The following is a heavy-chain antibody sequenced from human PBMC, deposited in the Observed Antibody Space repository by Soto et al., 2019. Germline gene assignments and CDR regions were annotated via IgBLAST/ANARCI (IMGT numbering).Heavy chain of an antibody. V-gene: IGHV1-3*01. Sequence: ASVKVSCKASGYTFTSYARRWVRQAPGQRLEWMGWINAGNGNTKCSQKFQDRVTITRDTSASTAYMELSSLRSEDTAVYYCARGESVVGDYWGQGTLVTVSS. CDR1: GYTFTSYA. CDR3: ARGESVVGDY. J-gene: IGHJ4*02. D-gene: IGHD2-15*01. CDR2: INAGNGNT.